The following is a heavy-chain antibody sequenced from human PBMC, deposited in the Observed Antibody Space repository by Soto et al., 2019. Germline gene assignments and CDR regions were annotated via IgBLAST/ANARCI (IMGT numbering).Heavy chain of an antibody. J-gene: IGHJ6*02. Sequence: PGGSLRLSCAASGFTFSSYSMNWVRQAPGKGLEWVSSISSSSSYIYYADSVKGRFTISRDNAKNSLYLQMNSLRAEDTAVYYCARGIAAAGTKFPAPYYYYYGMDVWGQGTTVTVSS. CDR1: GFTFSSYS. V-gene: IGHV3-21*01. CDR2: ISSSSSYI. D-gene: IGHD6-13*01. CDR3: ARGIAAAGTKFPAPYYYYYGMDV.